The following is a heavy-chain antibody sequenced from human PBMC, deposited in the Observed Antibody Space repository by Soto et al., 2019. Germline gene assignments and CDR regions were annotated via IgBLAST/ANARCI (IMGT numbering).Heavy chain of an antibody. J-gene: IGHJ3*02. D-gene: IGHD5-12*01. CDR2: ISSSGTI. Sequence: PGWSLRLSCAASGFTFSSYEMDWVRQAPGKGLEWVAYISSSGTILYADSVKGRFTISRDNADNSLYLQMNSLRAEDTAVYYCTKEKSVMYSGYDAFDIWGRGTMVTVSS. CDR3: TKEKSVMYSGYDAFDI. CDR1: GFTFSSYE. V-gene: IGHV3-48*03.